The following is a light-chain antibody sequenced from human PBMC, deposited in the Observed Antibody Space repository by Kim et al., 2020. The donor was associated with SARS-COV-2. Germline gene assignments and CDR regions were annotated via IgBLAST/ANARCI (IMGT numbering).Light chain of an antibody. CDR1: QSVVSSY. Sequence: SPGERATLACRASQSVVSSYLAWYQQKPGQAPRLLVYGTSSSATGIPDRFSGSGSGTEFTLTISRLEPEDFAVYYCQQYGNSPMYSFGQGTKLEI. J-gene: IGKJ2*03. V-gene: IGKV3-20*01. CDR3: QQYGNSPMYS. CDR2: GTS.